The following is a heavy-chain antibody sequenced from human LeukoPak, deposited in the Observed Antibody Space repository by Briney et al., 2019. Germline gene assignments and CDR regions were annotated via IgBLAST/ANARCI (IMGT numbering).Heavy chain of an antibody. D-gene: IGHD3-10*01. J-gene: IGHJ4*02. CDR1: GGSISSSSYY. V-gene: IGHV4-39*01. CDR2: IYYSGST. Sequence: SETLSLTCTVSGGSISSSSYYWGWIRQPPGKGLEWIGNIYYSGSTYYNPSLKSRVTISIDTSKNQFSLKLSSVTAADTAVYFCARLVWVNFYGFLPRERHTLYFDYWGQGTLVTVSS. CDR3: ARLVWVNFYGFLPRERHTLYFDY.